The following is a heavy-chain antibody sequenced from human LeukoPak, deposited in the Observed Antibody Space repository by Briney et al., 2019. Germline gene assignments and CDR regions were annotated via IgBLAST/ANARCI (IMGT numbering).Heavy chain of an antibody. Sequence: GGSLRLSCAASGFTFDDYAMHWVRQAPGKGLEWVSGISWNSGSIGYADSVKGRFTISRDNAKNSLYLQMNSLRAEDTALYYCAKDIARGGALGELSLGTDYWGQGTLVTVSS. CDR1: GFTFDDYA. V-gene: IGHV3-9*01. CDR3: AKDIARGGALGELSLGTDY. CDR2: ISWNSGSI. D-gene: IGHD3-16*02. J-gene: IGHJ4*02.